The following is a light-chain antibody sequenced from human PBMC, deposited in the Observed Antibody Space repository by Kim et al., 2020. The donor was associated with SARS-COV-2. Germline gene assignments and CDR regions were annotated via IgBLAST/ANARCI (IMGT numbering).Light chain of an antibody. Sequence: GSQGQPASIPCSGDKLGNKYACWYQQKPGQSPVLVIYQDSKRPSGIPERFSGSNSGNTATLTISGTQAMDEADYYCQAWDSSTNVFGTGTKVTVL. CDR1: KLGNKY. CDR3: QAWDSSTNV. CDR2: QDS. J-gene: IGLJ1*01. V-gene: IGLV3-1*01.